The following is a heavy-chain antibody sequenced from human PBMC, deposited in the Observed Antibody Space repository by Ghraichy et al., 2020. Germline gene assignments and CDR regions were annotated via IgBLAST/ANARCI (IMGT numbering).Heavy chain of an antibody. CDR2: IIPIFGTT. CDR1: GGTFSSDA. CDR3: ARDPSSGDYGDPGWFDP. J-gene: IGHJ5*02. Sequence: SVKVSCKASGGTFSSDAISWVRQAPGQGLEWMGRIIPIFGTTNYAQKFQGRVTITADKSTITAYMELSSLRSEDTAVYYCARDPSSGDYGDPGWFDPWGQGTLVTVSS. V-gene: IGHV1-69*06. D-gene: IGHD4-17*01.